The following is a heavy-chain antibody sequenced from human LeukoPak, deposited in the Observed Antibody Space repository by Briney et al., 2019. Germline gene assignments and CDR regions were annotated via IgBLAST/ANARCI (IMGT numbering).Heavy chain of an antibody. J-gene: IGHJ4*02. CDR2: IYYSGSI. Sequence: SDTLSLTCAVSGYSISSSNWWGWIRQPPGKGLEWIGYIYYSGSIYYNPSLKSRVTISADTSKNQFSLKLSSVTAADTAVYYCARGYWFYFDYWGQGTLVTVSS. CDR1: GYSISSSNW. V-gene: IGHV4-28*05. CDR3: ARGYWFYFDY. D-gene: IGHD2-8*02.